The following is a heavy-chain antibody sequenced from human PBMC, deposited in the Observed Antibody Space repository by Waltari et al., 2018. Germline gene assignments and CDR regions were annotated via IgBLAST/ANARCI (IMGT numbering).Heavy chain of an antibody. CDR3: ARDIMVRGVMLGTFDY. D-gene: IGHD3-10*01. V-gene: IGHV3-30*04. J-gene: IGHJ4*02. CDR2: ISYDGSNK. Sequence: QVQLVESGGGVVQPGRSLRLSCAASGFTFSSYAMHWVRQAPGKGLEWVAVISYDGSNKYYVDSVKGRFTICRDNSKNTLYLQMNSLRAEDTAVYYCARDIMVRGVMLGTFDYWGQGTLVTVSS. CDR1: GFTFSSYA.